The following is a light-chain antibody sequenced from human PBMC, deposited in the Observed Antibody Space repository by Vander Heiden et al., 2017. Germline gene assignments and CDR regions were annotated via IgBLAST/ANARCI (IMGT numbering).Light chain of an antibody. Sequence: DIQLTQSPSYLSASVGDRITITCQASQDIGTFLIWYQQKPGKAPKLLICRASDLACGVPSRFLGSGSESYFTLTISSLQPEDIATYYCQQNDNLPPFTFGQRTKLE. J-gene: IGKJ2*01. V-gene: IGKV1-33*01. CDR1: QDIGTF. CDR2: RAS. CDR3: QQNDNLPPFT.